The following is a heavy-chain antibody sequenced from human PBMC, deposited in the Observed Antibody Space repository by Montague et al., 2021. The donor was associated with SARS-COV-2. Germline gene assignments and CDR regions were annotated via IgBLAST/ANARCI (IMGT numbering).Heavy chain of an antibody. CDR1: GFAFSTYD. CDR2: INTAGDT. CDR3: ARDSGGGGMDV. J-gene: IGHJ6*02. V-gene: IGHV3-13*04. Sequence: SLRLSCAASGFAFSTYDMHWVRQITGKGLQWVSAINTAGDTYYPGSVKGRFTISRENAKNSLYLQMNSLRAGDTAVYYCARDSGGGGMDVWGQGTTVTVSS.